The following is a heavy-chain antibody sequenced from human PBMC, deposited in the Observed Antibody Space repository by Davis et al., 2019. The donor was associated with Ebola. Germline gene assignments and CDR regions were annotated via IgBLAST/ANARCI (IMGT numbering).Heavy chain of an antibody. V-gene: IGHV3-21*01. CDR1: GFTFSSYS. D-gene: IGHD2-15*01. Sequence: PGGSLRLSCAASGFTFSSYSMNWVRQAPGKGLEWVSSISSSSSYIYYADSVKGRFTISRDNAKNSLYLQMNSLRAEDTAVYYCARVEKGGGYCSGGSCYSYFDYWGQGTLVTVSS. CDR3: ARVEKGGGYCSGGSCYSYFDY. CDR2: ISSSSSYI. J-gene: IGHJ4*02.